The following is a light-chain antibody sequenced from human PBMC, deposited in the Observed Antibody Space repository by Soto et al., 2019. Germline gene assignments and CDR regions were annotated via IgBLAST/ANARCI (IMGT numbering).Light chain of an antibody. V-gene: IGLV2-14*01. CDR3: SSYTSSSTLV. CDR2: EVS. Sequence: QSALTQPASVSGSPGQSITISCTGTSSDVGGHNYVSWYQQHPGKAPKLIIYEVSYRPSGVSNRFSGSKSGNTASLTISGLQADDEADYYCSSYTSSSTLVFGGGTKLTVL. J-gene: IGLJ2*01. CDR1: SSDVGGHNY.